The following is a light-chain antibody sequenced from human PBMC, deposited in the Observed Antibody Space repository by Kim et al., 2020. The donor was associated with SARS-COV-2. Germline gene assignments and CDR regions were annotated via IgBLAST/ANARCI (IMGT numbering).Light chain of an antibody. Sequence: SPGERATLSCRASQSVGSNVAWYQQKPGQAPRLLIYGASTRATDIPARFSGSGSGTEFTLIISSLQSEDLADYFCQQYDDWPPWTFGQGTTVDIK. V-gene: IGKV3-15*01. CDR3: QQYDDWPPWT. CDR1: QSVGSN. CDR2: GAS. J-gene: IGKJ1*01.